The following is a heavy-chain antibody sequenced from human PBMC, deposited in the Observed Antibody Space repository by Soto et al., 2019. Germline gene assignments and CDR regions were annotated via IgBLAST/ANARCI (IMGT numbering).Heavy chain of an antibody. Sequence: PGGSLRLSCAASGFTFSTYAMNWVRQAPGKGLEWVSGISGSGDSTYYADSVKGRFTVSRDNSKSTLYLQMNSLRAKDTAVFYCAKERSSGWSFDYWGQGTLVTVSS. V-gene: IGHV3-23*01. D-gene: IGHD6-19*01. CDR3: AKERSSGWSFDY. CDR1: GFTFSTYA. J-gene: IGHJ4*02. CDR2: ISGSGDST.